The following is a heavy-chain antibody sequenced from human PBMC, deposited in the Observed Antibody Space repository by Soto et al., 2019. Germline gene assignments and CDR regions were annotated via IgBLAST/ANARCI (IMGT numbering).Heavy chain of an antibody. CDR2: ISYDGSNK. CDR3: ARDRGSQSKVTPSCFDP. Sequence: GSLRLSCAASGFTFSSYAMHWVRQAPGKGLEWVAVISYDGSNKYYADSVKGRFTISRDNSKNTLYLQMNSLRAEDTAVYYCARDRGSQSKVTPSCFDPWRQRTLVTVSS. J-gene: IGHJ5*02. D-gene: IGHD4-4*01. CDR1: GFTFSSYA. V-gene: IGHV3-30-3*01.